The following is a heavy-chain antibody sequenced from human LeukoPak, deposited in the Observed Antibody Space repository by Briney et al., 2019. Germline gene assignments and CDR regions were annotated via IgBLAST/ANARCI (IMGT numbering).Heavy chain of an antibody. Sequence: GGSLRLSCAASGFTFSSYSMNWVRQAPGKGLEWVSSISSSSSYIHYADSVKGRFTISRDNAKNSLYLQMNSLRAEDTAVYYCARDLDSSTYGMDVWGKGTTVTVSS. D-gene: IGHD6-13*01. CDR1: GFTFSSYS. J-gene: IGHJ6*04. V-gene: IGHV3-21*01. CDR3: ARDLDSSTYGMDV. CDR2: ISSSSSYI.